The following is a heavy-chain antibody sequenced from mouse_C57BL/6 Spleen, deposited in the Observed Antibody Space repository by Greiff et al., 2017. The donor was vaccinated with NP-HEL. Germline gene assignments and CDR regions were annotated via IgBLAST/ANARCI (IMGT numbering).Heavy chain of an antibody. D-gene: IGHD1-1*01. Sequence: VQLQQSGPELVKPGASVKISCKASGYAFSSSWMNWVKQRPGKGLEWIGRIYPGDGDTNYNGKFKGKATLTADKSSSTAYMQLSSLTSEDSAVYFCAREGLLLQDYWGQGTTLTVSS. CDR3: AREGLLLQDY. J-gene: IGHJ2*01. V-gene: IGHV1-82*01. CDR2: IYPGDGDT. CDR1: GYAFSSSW.